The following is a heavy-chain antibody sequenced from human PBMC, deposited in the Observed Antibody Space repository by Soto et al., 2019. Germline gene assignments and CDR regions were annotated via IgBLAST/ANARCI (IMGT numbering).Heavy chain of an antibody. CDR2: IIPMTGAT. CDR3: ARYWSAGTLYGAFDI. J-gene: IGHJ3*02. V-gene: IGHV1-69*06. D-gene: IGHD2-15*01. Sequence: QVQLVQSGSEVKKPGSSVKVSCKASGGTFSDFTLSWLRQAPGRGLEWMGGIIPMTGATNNAQKLKGRLTITADKSTGTVYMELNSLRSDDTAVYYCARYWSAGTLYGAFDIWGQGTEVTVSP. CDR1: GGTFSDFT.